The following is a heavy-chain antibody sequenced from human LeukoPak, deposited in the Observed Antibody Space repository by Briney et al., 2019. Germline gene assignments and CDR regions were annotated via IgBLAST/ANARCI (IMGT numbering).Heavy chain of an antibody. CDR2: INHSGST. V-gene: IGHV4-34*01. CDR1: GGSLRGYY. Sequence: SETLSLTCAVYGGSLRGYYWSWIRQPPGKGPEWIGEINHSGSTNYNPSLKSRVTISVDTSKNQFSLKLSSVTAADTAVYYCARGIAAAGTAFEYWGQGTLVTVSS. D-gene: IGHD6-13*01. CDR3: ARGIAAAGTAFEY. J-gene: IGHJ4*02.